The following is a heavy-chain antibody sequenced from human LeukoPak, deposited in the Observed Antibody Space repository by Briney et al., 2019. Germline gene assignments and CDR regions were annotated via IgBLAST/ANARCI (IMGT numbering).Heavy chain of an antibody. CDR3: ARGDLYYDFWSGYD. CDR2: ISAYNGNT. CDR1: GYTFTSYG. Sequence: ASVKVSCKASGYTFTSYGISWVRQAPGQGLEWMGWISAYNGNTNYAQKLQGRVNMTTDTSTSTAYMELRSLRSDDTAVYYCARGDLYYDFWSGYDWGQGTLVTVSS. V-gene: IGHV1-18*01. D-gene: IGHD3-3*01. J-gene: IGHJ4*02.